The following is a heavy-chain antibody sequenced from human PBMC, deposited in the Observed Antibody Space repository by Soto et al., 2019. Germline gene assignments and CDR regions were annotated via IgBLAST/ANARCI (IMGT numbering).Heavy chain of an antibody. J-gene: IGHJ6*02. CDR3: AREDDGGDRDYYGLDV. CDR1: GGSISYEYYH. V-gene: IGHV4-30-4*08. CDR2: IHYSGSI. Sequence: QVQLQQSGPGLVKPSQTLSLTCTVSGGSISYEYYHWTWIRQSPGKGLEWIGYIHYSGSIIYNPSFKNLVTISVDTSKNQFSLQLSSVTAADTAVYFCAREDDGGDRDYYGLDVWGQGTTVTVSS. D-gene: IGHD2-21*02.